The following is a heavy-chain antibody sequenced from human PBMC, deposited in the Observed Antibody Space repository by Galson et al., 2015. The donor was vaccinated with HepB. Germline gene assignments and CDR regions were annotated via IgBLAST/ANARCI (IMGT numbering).Heavy chain of an antibody. CDR1: GFTFSSYD. J-gene: IGHJ6*02. V-gene: IGHV3-48*03. CDR3: ARDGVPAAVRRDYYYYGMDV. Sequence: SLRLSCAASGFTFSSYDMNWVRQAPGKGLEWVSYISSSGSTIYYADSVKGRFTISRDNAKNSLYLQMNSPRAEDTAVYYCARDGVPAAVRRDYYYYGMDVWGQGTTVTVSS. D-gene: IGHD2-2*01. CDR2: ISSSGSTI.